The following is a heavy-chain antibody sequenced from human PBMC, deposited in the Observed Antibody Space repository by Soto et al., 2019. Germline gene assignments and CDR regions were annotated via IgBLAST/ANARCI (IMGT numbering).Heavy chain of an antibody. V-gene: IGHV4-34*01. D-gene: IGHD1-26*01. CDR3: ARGVGELLRYYYYYGMDV. Sequence: PSETLSLTCAVYGGCFSGYDWSWIRQPPGKGLEWIGEINHSGSTNYNPSLKSRVTISVDTSKNQFSLKLSSVTAADTAVYYCARGVGELLRYYYYYGMDVWGQGTTVTVPS. CDR2: INHSGST. J-gene: IGHJ6*02. CDR1: GGCFSGYD.